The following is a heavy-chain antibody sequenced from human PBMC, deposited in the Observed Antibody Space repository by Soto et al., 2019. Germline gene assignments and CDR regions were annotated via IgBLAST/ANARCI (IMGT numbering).Heavy chain of an antibody. CDR1: GFNVNSDY. CDR2: IYSGETT. V-gene: IGHV3-53*01. Sequence: PGGSLRLSCAASGFNVNSDYMNWVRQTPGKGLEWVASIYSGETTYYADSVRGRFTISIDKSKNTLYFQLSSLRTEDTAVYYCTRDGRGLGRLSLFEYWGQGVLVTVSS. J-gene: IGHJ4*02. CDR3: TRDGRGLGRLSLFEY. D-gene: IGHD2-21*02.